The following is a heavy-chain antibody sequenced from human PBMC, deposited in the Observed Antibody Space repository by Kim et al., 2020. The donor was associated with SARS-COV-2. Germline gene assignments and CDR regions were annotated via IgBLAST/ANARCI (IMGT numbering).Heavy chain of an antibody. Sequence: SETLSLTCAVYGGSFSGYYWNWIRQPPGKGLEWIGEINHSGSTNYNPSLKSRVTISVDTSKNQFSLKLSSVTAADTAVYYCARGRSFYSSGWYGPGGYNWFDPWGQGTLVTVSS. CDR2: INHSGST. CDR1: GGSFSGYY. V-gene: IGHV4-34*01. J-gene: IGHJ5*02. CDR3: ARGRSFYSSGWYGPGGYNWFDP. D-gene: IGHD6-19*01.